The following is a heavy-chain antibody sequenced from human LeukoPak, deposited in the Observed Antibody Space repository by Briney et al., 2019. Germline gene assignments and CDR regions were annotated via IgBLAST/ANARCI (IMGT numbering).Heavy chain of an antibody. CDR3: ARISIVVVPAYFDY. J-gene: IGHJ4*02. CDR1: GGSMGSSSYQ. CDR2: IYYSGST. Sequence: PSETLSLTCTVSGGSMGSSSYQWGWIRQPPGKGLEWIGSIYYSGSTYYNPSLKSRVTVSLDTSKNQFSLKLSSVTAADTAVYYCARISIVVVPAYFDYWGQGTLVTVSS. V-gene: IGHV4-39*01. D-gene: IGHD2-2*01.